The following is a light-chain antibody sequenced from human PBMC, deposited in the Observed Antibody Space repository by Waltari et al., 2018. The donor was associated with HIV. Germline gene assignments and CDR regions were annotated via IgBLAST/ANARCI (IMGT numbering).Light chain of an antibody. J-gene: IGKJ5*01. V-gene: IGKV1-33*01. CDR3: QQYDNLAPIT. CDR1: QDISNY. Sequence: DIQMTQSPSYLSASVGARVTITCQASQDISNYLNWYQQKPGKAPKLLIYDASNLETGVPSRFSGSGSGTDFTFTISSLQPEDIATYYCQQYDNLAPITFGQGTRLEIK. CDR2: DAS.